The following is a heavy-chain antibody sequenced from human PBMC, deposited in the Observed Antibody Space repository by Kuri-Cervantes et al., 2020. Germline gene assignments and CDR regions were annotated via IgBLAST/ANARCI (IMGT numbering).Heavy chain of an antibody. D-gene: IGHD3-9*01. CDR2: IYYSGST. CDR3: AREGYFDWSNGLDV. V-gene: IGHV4-39*07. Sequence: SETLSLTCTVSGGSISSSSYYWGWIRQPPGKGLEWIGSIYYSGSTYYNPSLKSRVIISVDTSRNQFSLKLSSVTAADTAVYYCAREGYFDWSNGLDVWGQGTTVTVSS. CDR1: GGSISSSSYY. J-gene: IGHJ6*02.